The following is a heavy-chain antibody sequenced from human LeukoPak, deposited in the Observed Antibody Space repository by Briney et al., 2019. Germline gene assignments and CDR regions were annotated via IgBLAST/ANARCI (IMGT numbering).Heavy chain of an antibody. J-gene: IGHJ5*02. Sequence: GGSLRLSCAASGFTFSSYSMNWVRQAPGKGLEWVSSISSSSSYIYYADSVKGRFTISRDNAKNSLYLQMNSLRAEDTAVYYCARRGIVATIGGNWFDPRGQGTLVTVSS. CDR2: ISSSSSYI. V-gene: IGHV3-21*01. CDR1: GFTFSSYS. CDR3: ARRGIVATIGGNWFDP. D-gene: IGHD5-12*01.